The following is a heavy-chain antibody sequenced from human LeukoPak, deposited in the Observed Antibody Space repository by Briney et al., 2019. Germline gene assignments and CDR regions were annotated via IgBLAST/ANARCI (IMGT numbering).Heavy chain of an antibody. CDR3: ARVIAGRSRFHSGSGWSSLYYFDY. J-gene: IGHJ4*02. Sequence: ASVKVSCKASGYTFTSYGISWVRQAPGQGLEWTGWISAYNGNTNYAQKLQGRVTMTTDTSTSTAYMELRSLRSDDTAVYYCARVIAGRSRFHSGSGWSSLYYFDYWGQGTLVTVSS. CDR1: GYTFTSYG. CDR2: ISAYNGNT. V-gene: IGHV1-18*01. D-gene: IGHD6-19*01.